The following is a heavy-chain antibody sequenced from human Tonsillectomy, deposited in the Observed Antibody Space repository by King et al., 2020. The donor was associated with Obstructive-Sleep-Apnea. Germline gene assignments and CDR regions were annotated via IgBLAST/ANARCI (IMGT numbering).Heavy chain of an antibody. CDR1: GYIFTNYW. V-gene: IGHV5-51*01. Sequence: QLVQSGAEVKKPGESLKISYKGSGYIFTNYWIGWVRQMTGKGLEWMGVIYPDDSDTRYSPSFQGQVTISADKSISTAYLQWSSLKASDTAMYYCARHLYDSNGDHDAFDIWGHGTMVIVSS. CDR2: IYPDDSDT. J-gene: IGHJ3*02. D-gene: IGHD3-22*01. CDR3: ARHLYDSNGDHDAFDI.